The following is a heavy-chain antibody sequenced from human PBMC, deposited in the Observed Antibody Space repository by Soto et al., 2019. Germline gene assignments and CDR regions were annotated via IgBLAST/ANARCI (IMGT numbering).Heavy chain of an antibody. Sequence: ASVKVACKASGYTFTSYGISWVRQAPGQGLEWMGWISAYNGNTNDAQKLQGRVTMTTDTSTSTAYMELRSLRSDDTAVYYCARRLVGAIYYYYYGMDVWRQGTTVTVSS. V-gene: IGHV1-18*04. CDR2: ISAYNGNT. CDR3: ARRLVGAIYYYYYGMDV. CDR1: GYTFTSYG. D-gene: IGHD1-26*01. J-gene: IGHJ6*02.